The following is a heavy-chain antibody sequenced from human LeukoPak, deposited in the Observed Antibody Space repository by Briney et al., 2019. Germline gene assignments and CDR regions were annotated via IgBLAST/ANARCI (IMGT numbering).Heavy chain of an antibody. Sequence: GGSLRLSCAASEFTFSNYAMNWVGQAPGKGLEWVSGISGGGGSTYYADSVKGRFTTSRDNSKNTLYLQMDSLRAEDTALYYCAKGSGINHYHWIDPWGQGTLVTVSS. CDR2: ISGGGGST. J-gene: IGHJ5*02. V-gene: IGHV3-23*01. D-gene: IGHD1-14*01. CDR1: EFTFSNYA. CDR3: AKGSGINHYHWIDP.